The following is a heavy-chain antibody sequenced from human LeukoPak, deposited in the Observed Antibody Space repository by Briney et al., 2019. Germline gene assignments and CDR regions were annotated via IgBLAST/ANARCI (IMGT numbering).Heavy chain of an antibody. CDR1: GGSFSGYY. D-gene: IGHD5/OR15-5a*01. Sequence: SETLSLTCAVYGGSFSGYYWSWIRQPPGKGLEWIGEINHSGSTNYNPSLKSRVTISVDTSKNQFSLKLSSVTAADTAVYYCASGLVSSSERHWFDPWGQGTLVTVSS. V-gene: IGHV4-34*01. CDR3: ASGLVSSSERHWFDP. CDR2: INHSGST. J-gene: IGHJ5*02.